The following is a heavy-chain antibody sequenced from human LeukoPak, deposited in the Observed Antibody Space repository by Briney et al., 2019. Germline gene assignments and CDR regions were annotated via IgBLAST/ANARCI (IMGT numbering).Heavy chain of an antibody. V-gene: IGHV3-21*01. J-gene: IGHJ4*02. Sequence: GGSLRLSCAASGFTFSSYSMNWVRQAPGKGLEWVSSISSSSCYIYYADSVKGRFTISRDNAKNSLYLQMNSLRAEDTAVYYCARDDYDSSGYFILGFDYWGQGTLVTVSS. D-gene: IGHD3-22*01. CDR3: ARDDYDSSGYFILGFDY. CDR1: GFTFSSYS. CDR2: ISSSSCYI.